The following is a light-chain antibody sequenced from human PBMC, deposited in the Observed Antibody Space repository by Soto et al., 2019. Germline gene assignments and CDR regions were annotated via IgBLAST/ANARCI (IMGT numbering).Light chain of an antibody. CDR1: SSNIGDNY. V-gene: IGLV1-47*02. Sequence: QSVLTQPPSASGTPGQRVTISCSGSSSNIGDNYVFWYQQLPGAAPKPLMYNNNQRPSGVPDRFSGAKSGTSASLSISGLRSEDEAIYYCQSYDNTLSGPIYVFGTGTKVTVL. CDR3: QSYDNTLSGPIYV. J-gene: IGLJ1*01. CDR2: NNN.